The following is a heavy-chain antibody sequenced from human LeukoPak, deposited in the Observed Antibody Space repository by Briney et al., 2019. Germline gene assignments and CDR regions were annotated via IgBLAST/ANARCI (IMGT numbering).Heavy chain of an antibody. CDR2: IYYSGST. Sequence: SETLSLTCTVSGGSISSYYWSWIRQPPGKGLEWIGYIYYSGSTNYNPSLKSRVTISVDTSKNQISLKLSSVTAADTAVYYCARAKYSSSSGYGMDVWGQGTTVTVSS. CDR3: ARAKYSSSSGYGMDV. J-gene: IGHJ6*02. D-gene: IGHD6-6*01. CDR1: GGSISSYY. V-gene: IGHV4-59*01.